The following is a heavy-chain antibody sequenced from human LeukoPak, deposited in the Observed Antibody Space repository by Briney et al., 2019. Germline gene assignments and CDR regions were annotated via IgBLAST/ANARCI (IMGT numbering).Heavy chain of an antibody. CDR1: GFTFSSYA. J-gene: IGHJ4*02. CDR3: ARDGYCSSTSCLDY. CDR2: VSYDGSIK. Sequence: SGRSLRLSCAASGFTFSSYAIHWVRQAPGKGLEWVAVVSYDGSIKYYAYSVKGRFTISRDNSKNTLYLQMNSLRGEDTAVYYCARDGYCSSTSCLDYWGQGTLVTVSS. V-gene: IGHV3-30-3*01. D-gene: IGHD2-2*03.